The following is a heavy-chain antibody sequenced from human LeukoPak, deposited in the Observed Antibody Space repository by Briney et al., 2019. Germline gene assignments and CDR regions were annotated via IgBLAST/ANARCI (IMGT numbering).Heavy chain of an antibody. V-gene: IGHV3-23*01. Sequence: PGGSLRLSCAASGFSFSSYAMSWVRQAPGKGLEWVSTITGSGSSTYYADSVKGRFTISRDNSKNTLYLQMNSLRAEDTAVYYCAKVRDGYNDFDYWGQGTLVTVSS. CDR2: ITGSGSST. CDR3: AKVRDGYNDFDY. J-gene: IGHJ4*02. D-gene: IGHD5-24*01. CDR1: GFSFSSYA.